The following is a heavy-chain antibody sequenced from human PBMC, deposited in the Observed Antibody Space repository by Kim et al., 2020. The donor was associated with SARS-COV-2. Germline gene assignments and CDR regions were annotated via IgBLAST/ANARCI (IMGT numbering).Heavy chain of an antibody. Sequence: EESSVTDVKCRFTLSRDNSKNSLHLQRNSLRAEDTAVYSCARFGLEAALDYWGQGTLVTVSS. D-gene: IGHD3-3*01. J-gene: IGHJ4*02. CDR3: ARFGLEAALDY. CDR2: EE. V-gene: IGHV3-7*01.